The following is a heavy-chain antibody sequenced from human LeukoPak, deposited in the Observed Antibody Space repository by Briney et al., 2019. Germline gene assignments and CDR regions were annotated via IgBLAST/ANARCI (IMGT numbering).Heavy chain of an antibody. CDR3: AKDLAPAAY. CDR2: LTGSGGST. Sequence: AGGSLRLSCAASGFTFSSSSMSWVRQPPGKGLEWVSALTGSGGSTYYADSVKGRFTISRDNSKKTLFLQMNSLRAEDTAVYYCAKDLAPAAYWGQGTLVTVSS. J-gene: IGHJ4*02. V-gene: IGHV3-23*01. D-gene: IGHD2-2*01. CDR1: GFTFSSSS.